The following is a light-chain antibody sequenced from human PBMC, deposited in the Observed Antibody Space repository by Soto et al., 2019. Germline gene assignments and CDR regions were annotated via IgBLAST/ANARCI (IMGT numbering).Light chain of an antibody. CDR1: ISDVGRYSH. Sequence: SHPRSGSGSPGQSVSISCTGTISDVGRYSHVSWYQQHPGKAPKLMIYDVSGRPSGVADRFSGYKYRNTASRTISGLQAEDEADYYCCSYAGSYTGVFGTGSKVTV. CDR3: CSYAGSYTGV. J-gene: IGLJ1*01. V-gene: IGLV2-11*01. CDR2: DVS.